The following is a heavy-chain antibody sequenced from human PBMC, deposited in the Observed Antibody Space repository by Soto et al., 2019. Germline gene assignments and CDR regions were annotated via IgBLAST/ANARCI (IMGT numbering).Heavy chain of an antibody. Sequence: QVQLQESGPGLVKPSETLSLTCTVSGGSVSSGSYYWSWIRQPPGKGLEWIGYIYYSGSTNYNPSLKSRVTISVDTSKNQSSLKLSSVTAADTAVYYCARLSGRYYAEFWGQGTLVTVSS. CDR2: IYYSGST. CDR1: GGSVSSGSYY. J-gene: IGHJ4*02. D-gene: IGHD1-26*01. V-gene: IGHV4-61*01. CDR3: ARLSGRYYAEF.